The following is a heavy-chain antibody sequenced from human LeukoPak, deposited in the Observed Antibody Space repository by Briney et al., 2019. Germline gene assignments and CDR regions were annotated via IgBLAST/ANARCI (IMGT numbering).Heavy chain of an antibody. J-gene: IGHJ5*02. Sequence: KPSETLSLTCTVSGGSISSSSYYWGWIRQPPGKGLEWIGSIYYSGSTYYNPSLKSRVTISVDTSKNQFSLKLSSVTAADTAVYYCASLNFHYYDILTGYYNWFDPWGQGTLVTVSS. V-gene: IGHV4-39*07. CDR1: GGSISSSSYY. CDR2: IYYSGST. CDR3: ASLNFHYYDILTGYYNWFDP. D-gene: IGHD3-9*01.